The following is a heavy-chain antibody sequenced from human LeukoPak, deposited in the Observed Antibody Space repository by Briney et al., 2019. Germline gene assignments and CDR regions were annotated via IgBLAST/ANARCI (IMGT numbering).Heavy chain of an antibody. CDR2: IYYSGST. D-gene: IGHD2-2*01. CDR3: ARTACSSTSCLYYYYGMDV. Sequence: SETLSLTCTVSGGSISGYYWSWIRQPPGKGLEWLGYIYYSGSTNYNPSLKSRVTISVDTSKNQFSLKLSSVTAADTAVYYCARTACSSTSCLYYYYGMDVWGQGTTVTVSS. CDR1: GGSISGYY. V-gene: IGHV4-59*01. J-gene: IGHJ6*02.